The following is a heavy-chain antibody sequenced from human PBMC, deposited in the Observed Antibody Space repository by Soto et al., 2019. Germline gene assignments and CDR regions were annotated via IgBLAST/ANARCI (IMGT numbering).Heavy chain of an antibody. CDR2: IGTAGDT. Sequence: GGSLRLSCAASGFTFSSYDMHWVRQATGKGLEWVSAIGTAGDTYYPGSVKGRFTISRDNAKNSLYLQMNSLRDEDTAVYYCARAQVITGASDAFDIWGQGTMVTVSS. J-gene: IGHJ3*02. D-gene: IGHD7-27*01. V-gene: IGHV3-13*01. CDR3: ARAQVITGASDAFDI. CDR1: GFTFSSYD.